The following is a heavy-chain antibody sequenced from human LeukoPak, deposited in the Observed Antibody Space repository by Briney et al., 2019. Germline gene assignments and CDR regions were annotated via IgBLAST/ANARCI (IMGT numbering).Heavy chain of an antibody. CDR3: AREAGTYYYFDY. J-gene: IGHJ4*02. D-gene: IGHD3-10*01. V-gene: IGHV4-30-4*01. CDR1: GGSISSGDYY. Sequence: SQTLSLTCIVSGGSISSGDYYWSWIRQPPGKGLEWIGYIYYSGSTYYNPSLKSRVTMSVDTSKNQFSLKLTSVTAADTAVYYCAREAGTYYYFDYWGQGTLVTVFS. CDR2: IYYSGST.